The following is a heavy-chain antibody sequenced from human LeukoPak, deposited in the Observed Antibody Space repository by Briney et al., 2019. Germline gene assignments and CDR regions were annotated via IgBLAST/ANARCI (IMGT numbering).Heavy chain of an antibody. J-gene: IGHJ5*02. CDR1: GYTFTSYG. CDR2: ISAYNGNT. D-gene: IGHD2-21*02. V-gene: IGHV1-18*01. CDR3: ARVAYCGGDCCQLTVS. Sequence: GASVKVSCTASGYTFTSYGISWVRQAPGQGLEWMGWISAYNGNTNYAQKLQGRVTMTTDTSTSTAYMELRSLRSDDTAVYYCARVAYCGGDCCQLTVSWGQGTLVTVSS.